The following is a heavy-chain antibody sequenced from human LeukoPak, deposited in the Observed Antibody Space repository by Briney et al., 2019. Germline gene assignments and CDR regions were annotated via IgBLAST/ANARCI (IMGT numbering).Heavy chain of an antibody. V-gene: IGHV1-69*02. J-gene: IGHJ5*02. CDR3: ARGGIVVVPAANWFDP. D-gene: IGHD2-2*01. Sequence: ASVKVSCKASGGTFSSYTISWVRQAPGQGLEWMGRIIPILGIANYAQKFQGRVTITADKSTSTACMELSSLRSEDTAVYYCARGGIVVVPAANWFDPWGQGTLVTVSS. CDR2: IIPILGIA. CDR1: GGTFSSYT.